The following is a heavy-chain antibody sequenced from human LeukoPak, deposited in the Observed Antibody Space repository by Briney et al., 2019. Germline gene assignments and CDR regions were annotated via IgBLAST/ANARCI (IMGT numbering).Heavy chain of an antibody. CDR2: INHSGST. V-gene: IGHV4-34*01. Sequence: GSLRLSCAASGFTFSSYSMNWVRQPPGKGLEWIGEINHSGSTNYNPSLKSRVTISVDTSKNQFSLKLSSVTAADTAVYYCARGGYSSSWYVRGGWFDPWGQGTLVTVSS. CDR3: ARGGYSSSWYVRGGWFDP. CDR1: GFTFSSYS. J-gene: IGHJ5*02. D-gene: IGHD6-13*01.